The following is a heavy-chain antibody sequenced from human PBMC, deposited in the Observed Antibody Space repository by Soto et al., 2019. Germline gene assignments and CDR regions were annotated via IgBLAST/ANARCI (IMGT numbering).Heavy chain of an antibody. CDR3: ARETRTVTNYDFWSGYYRGAFDI. CDR1: SGSISSSNW. D-gene: IGHD3-3*01. Sequence: SETLSLTCAVSSGSISSSNWWSWVRQPPGKGLEWIGEIYHSGSTNYNPSLKSRVTISVDTSKNQFSLKLSSVTAADTAVYYCARETRTVTNYDFWSGYYRGAFDIWGQGTMVTVSS. J-gene: IGHJ3*02. V-gene: IGHV4-4*02. CDR2: IYHSGST.